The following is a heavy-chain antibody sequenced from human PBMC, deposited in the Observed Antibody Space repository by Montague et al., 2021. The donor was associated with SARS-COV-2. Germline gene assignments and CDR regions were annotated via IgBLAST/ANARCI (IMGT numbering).Heavy chain of an antibody. D-gene: IGHD3-10*01. CDR3: ARLVWFGELSSENWFDP. Sequence: SETLSLTCTVSGGSISSSSNYWGWIRPPPGKGLVWIGCIYYSGSTYYNSSLKSRVSISVDTSKNQFSLKLNSVTAADTAVYYCARLVWFGELSSENWFDPWGQGTLVTVSS. CDR1: GGSISSSSNY. V-gene: IGHV4-39*01. CDR2: IYYSGST. J-gene: IGHJ5*02.